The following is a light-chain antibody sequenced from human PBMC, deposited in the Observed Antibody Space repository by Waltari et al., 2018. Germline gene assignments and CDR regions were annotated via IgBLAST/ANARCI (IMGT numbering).Light chain of an antibody. V-gene: IGLV2-14*03. J-gene: IGLJ3*02. CDR3: SSYTTSGTWV. Sequence: QSALTQPASVSGSPGPSITTSCTGTTRDVACYNFVSWFPQHPGKAPKLVISDVNNRPSGVSNRFSGSKSGNTASLTISGLQTEDEADYYCSSYTTSGTWVFGGGTKLAVL. CDR2: DVN. CDR1: TRDVACYNF.